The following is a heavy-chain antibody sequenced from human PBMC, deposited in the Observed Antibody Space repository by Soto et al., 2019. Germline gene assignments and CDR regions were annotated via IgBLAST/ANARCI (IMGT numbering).Heavy chain of an antibody. V-gene: IGHV3-13*01. CDR1: GFTFSSYD. CDR3: ARGVWDCTNGVCSRNYYFDY. CDR2: IGTAGDT. Sequence: EVQLVESGGGLVQPGGSLRLSCAASGFTFSSYDMHWVRQATGKGLEWVSAIGTAGDTYYPGSVKGRFTISRENAKNSLYLQMNSLRAGDMAVYYCARGVWDCTNGVCSRNYYFDYWGQGTLVTVSS. D-gene: IGHD2-8*01. J-gene: IGHJ4*02.